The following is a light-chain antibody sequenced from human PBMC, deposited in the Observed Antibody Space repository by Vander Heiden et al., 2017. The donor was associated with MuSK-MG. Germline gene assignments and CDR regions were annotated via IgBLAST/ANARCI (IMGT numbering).Light chain of an antibody. CDR3: QQENSYSYT. J-gene: IGKJ1*01. V-gene: IGKV1-5*03. CDR1: QSITDW. CDR2: RAS. Sequence: DIQMTQSPSSLSASVGDRVTITCRASQSITDWLAWYQQKPGKAPNLLIYRASSLESGVPSRFSGSGSGTEFILTISSLQPDDFATYYCQQENSYSYTFGQGTKVEIK.